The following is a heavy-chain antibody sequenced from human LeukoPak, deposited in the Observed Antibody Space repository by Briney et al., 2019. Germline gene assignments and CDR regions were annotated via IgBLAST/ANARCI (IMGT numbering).Heavy chain of an antibody. CDR1: GFTFSSYD. D-gene: IGHD3-3*01. CDR3: AKGTDFWSGYLDY. Sequence: PGGSLRLSCAASGFTFSSYDMHWVRQAPGKGLEWVAVISYDGSNKYYADSVKGRFTISRDNSKNTLYLQMNSLRAEDTAVYYCAKGTDFWSGYLDYWGQGTLVTVSS. V-gene: IGHV3-30*04. CDR2: ISYDGSNK. J-gene: IGHJ4*02.